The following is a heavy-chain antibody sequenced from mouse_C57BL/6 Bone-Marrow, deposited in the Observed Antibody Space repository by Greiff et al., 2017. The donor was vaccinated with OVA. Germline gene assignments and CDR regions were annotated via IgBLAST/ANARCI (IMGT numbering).Heavy chain of an antibody. CDR1: GYAFTNYL. J-gene: IGHJ2*01. Sequence: VQLQESGAELVRPGPSVKVSCKASGYAFTNYLIEWVKQRPGQGLEWIGVINPGSGGTNYNEKFKGKATLTADKSSSTAYMQLSILSSEDSAVYFCVLFDYWGQGTTLTVSS. CDR2: INPGSGGT. V-gene: IGHV1-54*01. CDR3: VLFDY.